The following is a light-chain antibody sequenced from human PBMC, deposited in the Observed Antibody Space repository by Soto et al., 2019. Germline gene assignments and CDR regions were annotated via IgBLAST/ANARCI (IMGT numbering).Light chain of an antibody. V-gene: IGLV2-8*01. Sequence: QSALTQPPSASGSPGQSVTISCTGTSSDVGGYNYLSWYQHRPGKAPQLIIYEVTKRPSGVPNRFSGSKSGNTASLTISGLQSEDEADYYCSSYTSSSTLFGGGTKLTVL. J-gene: IGLJ2*01. CDR3: SSYTSSSTL. CDR1: SSDVGGYNY. CDR2: EVT.